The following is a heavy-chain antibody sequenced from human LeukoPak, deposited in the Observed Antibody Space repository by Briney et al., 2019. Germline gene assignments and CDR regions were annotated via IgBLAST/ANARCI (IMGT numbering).Heavy chain of an antibody. V-gene: IGHV3-23*01. CDR1: GFTFSSYA. J-gene: IGHJ6*02. CDR2: ISGSGCST. D-gene: IGHD6-13*01. CDR3: AAESAIAAAGTLYYYYGMDV. Sequence: GGSLRLSCAASGFTFSSYAMSWVRQAPGKGLEWVSAISGSGCSTYYADSVKGRFTISRDNSKNTLYLQMNSLRAEDTAVYYCAAESAIAAAGTLYYYYGMDVWGQGTTVTVSS.